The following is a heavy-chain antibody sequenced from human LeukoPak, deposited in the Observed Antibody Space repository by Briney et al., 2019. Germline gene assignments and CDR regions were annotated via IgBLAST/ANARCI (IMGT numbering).Heavy chain of an antibody. D-gene: IGHD3-22*01. CDR2: IKQDGSEK. CDR3: ARQAPTMIVVVDYFDY. Sequence: GGSLRLSCAASGFTFSSYWMSWVRQAPGKGLEWVANIKQDGSEKYYVDSVKGRFTISRDNAKNSLYLQMNSLRAEDTAVYYCARQAPTMIVVVDYFDYWGQGTLVTVSS. V-gene: IGHV3-7*01. CDR1: GFTFSSYW. J-gene: IGHJ4*02.